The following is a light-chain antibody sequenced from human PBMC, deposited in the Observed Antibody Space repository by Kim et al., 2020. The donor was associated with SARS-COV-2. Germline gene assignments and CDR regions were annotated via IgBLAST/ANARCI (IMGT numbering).Light chain of an antibody. V-gene: IGKV3-15*01. CDR1: QSISSA. CDR3: QQYNLWPPGLS. Sequence: EIVMTQSPATLSVSPGERATLSCRASQSISSALAWYQQKPGQAPRLLIHGASTRANDVPARFSGSGSETEFTLTISSLQSEDSAVYYCQQYNLWPPGLSFGGGTKVDIK. CDR2: GAS. J-gene: IGKJ4*01.